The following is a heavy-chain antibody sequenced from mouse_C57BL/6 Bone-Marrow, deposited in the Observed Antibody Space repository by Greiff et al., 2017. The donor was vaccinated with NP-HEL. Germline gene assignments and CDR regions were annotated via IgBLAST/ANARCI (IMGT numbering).Heavy chain of an antibody. Sequence: EVKLVESGGGLVKPGGSLKLSCAASGFTFSSYAMSWVRQTPEKRLEWVATISDGGSYTYYPDNVKGRFTISRDNAKNNLYLQMSHLKSEDTAMYYCARRGYGSLYYAMDYWGQGTSVTVSS. J-gene: IGHJ4*01. CDR1: GFTFSSYA. D-gene: IGHD1-1*01. CDR3: ARRGYGSLYYAMDY. V-gene: IGHV5-4*03. CDR2: ISDGGSYT.